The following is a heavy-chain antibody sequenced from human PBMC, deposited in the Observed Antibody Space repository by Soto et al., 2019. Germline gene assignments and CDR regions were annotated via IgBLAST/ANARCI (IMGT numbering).Heavy chain of an antibody. J-gene: IGHJ5*02. CDR3: ARDNADLSYYYDSSGYYTPWFDP. Sequence: SETLSLTCPVSGGSISSYYWSWIRQPPGKGLEWIGYIYYSGSTYYNPSLKSRVTISVDTSKNQFSLKLSSVTAADTAVYYCARDNADLSYYYDSSGYYTPWFDPWGQGTLVTVSS. D-gene: IGHD3-22*01. CDR1: GGSISSYY. V-gene: IGHV4-59*12. CDR2: IYYSGST.